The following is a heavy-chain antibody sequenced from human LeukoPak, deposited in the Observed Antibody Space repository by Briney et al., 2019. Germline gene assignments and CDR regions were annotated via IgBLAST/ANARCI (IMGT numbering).Heavy chain of an antibody. V-gene: IGHV3-74*01. CDR3: ARDSSSYTYYYYYYMDV. Sequence: PGGSLRLSCAASGFTFSNYWMHWVRQAPGKGLVWVSRINSDGSTTNYADSVKGRFTISRDNAKNSLYLQMNSLRAEDTAVYYCARDSSSYTYYYYYYMDVWGKGTTVTVSS. J-gene: IGHJ6*03. CDR2: INSDGSTT. D-gene: IGHD6-6*01. CDR1: GFTFSNYW.